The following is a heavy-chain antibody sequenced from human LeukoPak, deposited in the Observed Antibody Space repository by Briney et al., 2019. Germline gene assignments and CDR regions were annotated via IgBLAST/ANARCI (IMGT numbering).Heavy chain of an antibody. Sequence: SETLSLTCAVSGGSISSSNWWSWVRQPPGKGLEWIGEIYHSGSTNYNPSLKSRVTISVDKSKNQFSLKLSSVTAADTAVYYCARADPIYDFWGGYWGFGYYYGMDVWGQGTTVTVSS. D-gene: IGHD3-3*01. CDR2: IYHSGST. CDR3: ARADPIYDFWGGYWGFGYYYGMDV. V-gene: IGHV4-4*02. J-gene: IGHJ6*02. CDR1: GGSISSSNW.